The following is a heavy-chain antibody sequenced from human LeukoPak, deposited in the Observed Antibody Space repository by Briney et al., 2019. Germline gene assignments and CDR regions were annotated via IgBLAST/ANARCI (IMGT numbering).Heavy chain of an antibody. J-gene: IGHJ5*02. Sequence: GASVKVSCKVSGHTLTDLSMHWVRQTPGKGLECLGGFDPENGEPIYAQMFQGRVTMTEDTSTDTAYMELNSLRSEDTAVYYCARDARYSSSWYVDPWGQGTLVTVSS. CDR1: GHTLTDLS. V-gene: IGHV1-24*01. CDR3: ARDARYSSSWYVDP. D-gene: IGHD6-13*01. CDR2: FDPENGEP.